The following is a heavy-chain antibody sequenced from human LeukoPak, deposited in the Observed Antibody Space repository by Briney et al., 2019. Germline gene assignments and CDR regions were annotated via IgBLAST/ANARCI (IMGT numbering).Heavy chain of an antibody. Sequence: PSETQSLTCTVSGGSISSSSYYWGWIRQPPGKGLEWIGSIYYSGSTYYNPSLKSRVTISVDTSKNQFSLKLSSVTAADTAVYYCARLARSFPGVDYWGQGTLVTVSS. CDR2: IYYSGST. V-gene: IGHV4-39*01. J-gene: IGHJ4*02. CDR1: GGSISSSSYY. CDR3: ARLARSFPGVDY. D-gene: IGHD1-26*01.